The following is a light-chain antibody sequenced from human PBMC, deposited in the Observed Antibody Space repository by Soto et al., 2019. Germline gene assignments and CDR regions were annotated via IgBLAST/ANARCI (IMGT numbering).Light chain of an antibody. V-gene: IGKV3-20*01. CDR2: GAS. Sequence: EIVLTQSRDTLSLAPSESAALSLRASQSINSYLAWYQQKPGQAPRLLIYGASSRATGIPDRFSGSGSGTDVTLTISRLDPEDFAVYYCQQYGSSSWTCGQGTKVDIK. J-gene: IGKJ1*01. CDR1: QSINSY. CDR3: QQYGSSSWT.